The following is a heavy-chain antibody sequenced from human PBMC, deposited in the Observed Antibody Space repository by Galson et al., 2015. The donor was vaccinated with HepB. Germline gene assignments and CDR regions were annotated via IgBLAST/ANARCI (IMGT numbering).Heavy chain of an antibody. CDR2: TRNKANSYTT. CDR1: GFTFSDHY. D-gene: IGHD4-17*01. Sequence: SLRLSCAASGFTFSDHYMDWVRQAPGKGLEWVGRTRNKANSYTTEYAASVKGRFTISRDDSKNSLYLQMNSLKTEDTAVYYCARSTTVTPPYFDYWGQGTLVTVSS. V-gene: IGHV3-72*01. CDR3: ARSTTVTPPYFDY. J-gene: IGHJ4*02.